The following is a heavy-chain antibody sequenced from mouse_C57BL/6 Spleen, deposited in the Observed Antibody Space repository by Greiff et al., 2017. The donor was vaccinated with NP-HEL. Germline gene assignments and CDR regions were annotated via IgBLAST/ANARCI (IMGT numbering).Heavy chain of an antibody. CDR1: GYTFTSYW. V-gene: IGHV1-59*01. CDR3: AKSDTGTDFDY. Sequence: QVQLQQPGAELVRPGTSVKLSCKASGYTFTSYWMHWVKQRPGQGLEWIGVIDPSDSYTNYNQKFKGKATLTVDTSSSTAYMQLSSLTSEDSAGYYCAKSDTGTDFDYWGQGTTLTVSS. J-gene: IGHJ2*01. CDR2: IDPSDSYT. D-gene: IGHD4-1*01.